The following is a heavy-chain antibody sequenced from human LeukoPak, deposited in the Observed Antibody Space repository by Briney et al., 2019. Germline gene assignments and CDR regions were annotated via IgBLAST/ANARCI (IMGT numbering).Heavy chain of an antibody. CDR1: GGSFSCYY. CDR2: INHSGST. D-gene: IGHD3-22*01. V-gene: IGHV4-34*01. CDR3: ARGRGREVLITTSRRSFWFDS. J-gene: IGHJ5*01. Sequence: PSETLSLTCAVYGGSFSCYYWSWIRQPPGKGLEWIGEINHSGSTNYKPSLKSRVTTSGDTSNNQFSLKVRYVTAADTAVYYCARGRGREVLITTSRRSFWFDSWGQGTLVTVYS.